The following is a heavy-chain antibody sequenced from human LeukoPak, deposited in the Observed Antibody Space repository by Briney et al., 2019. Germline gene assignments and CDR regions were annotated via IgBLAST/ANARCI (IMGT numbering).Heavy chain of an antibody. V-gene: IGHV3-53*01. CDR2: IYSGGST. CDR1: GFTVSTYY. D-gene: IGHD2-2*01. Sequence: GGSLRLSCAASGFTVSTYYMTWVRQAPGKGLECVSVIYSGGSTYYADSVKGRFTVSRDNSKNTLYLQMNSLRAEGTAMYYCARGLGYCTSTTCLLPFDYWGQGTLVTVSS. J-gene: IGHJ4*02. CDR3: ARGLGYCTSTTCLLPFDY.